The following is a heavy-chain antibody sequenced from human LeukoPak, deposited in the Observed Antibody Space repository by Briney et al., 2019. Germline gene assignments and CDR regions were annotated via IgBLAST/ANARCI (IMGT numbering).Heavy chain of an antibody. CDR2: INPSGGST. Sequence: GASVKVSCKASGYTFTSYYMHWVRQVPGQGLEWMGVINPSGGSTSYAQKFQGRVTMTRDTSTSTVYMELSSLRSEDTAVYYCARENAAKRWLQLNYYYYGMDVWGQGTTVTVSS. CDR3: ARENAAKRWLQLNYYYYGMDV. V-gene: IGHV1-46*01. CDR1: GYTFTSYY. D-gene: IGHD5-24*01. J-gene: IGHJ6*02.